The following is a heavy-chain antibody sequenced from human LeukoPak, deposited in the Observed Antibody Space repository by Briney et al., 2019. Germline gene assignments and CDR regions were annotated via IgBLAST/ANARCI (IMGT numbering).Heavy chain of an antibody. V-gene: IGHV1-46*01. CDR2: INPSGGST. D-gene: IGHD1-14*01. J-gene: IGHJ4*02. CDR3: ARDASYNRPAYYFDY. CDR1: GYTFTSYY. Sequence: ASVTVSCKASGYTFTSYYMHWVRQAPGQGLEWMGIINPSGGSTRYAQNFQGRVTMTRHTSTSTVYMELSSLRSEDTAVFYCARDASYNRPAYYFDYWGQGTLVAVSS.